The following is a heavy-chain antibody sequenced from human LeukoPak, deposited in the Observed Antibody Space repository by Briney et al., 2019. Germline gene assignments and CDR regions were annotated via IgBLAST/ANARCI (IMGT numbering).Heavy chain of an antibody. J-gene: IGHJ4*02. V-gene: IGHV4-31*03. CDR1: GGSISSGGYY. Sequence: PSETLSLTCTVSGGSISSGGYYWSWIRQHPGKGLEWHGYIYYSGSTYYNPSLKSRVTTSVDTSKNQFALKLSSVTAADTAVYFCAIVPWFGESYFFDYWGQGTLVTVSS. CDR2: IYYSGST. D-gene: IGHD3-10*01. CDR3: AIVPWFGESYFFDY.